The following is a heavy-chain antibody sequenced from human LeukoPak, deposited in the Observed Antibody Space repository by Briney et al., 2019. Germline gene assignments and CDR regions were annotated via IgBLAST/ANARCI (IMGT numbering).Heavy chain of an antibody. J-gene: IGHJ4*02. CDR2: IYYSGST. D-gene: IGHD3-3*01. CDR1: GGSLSSSSYY. V-gene: IGHV4-39*01. CDR3: ARSYYDFWSGYDV. Sequence: PSETLSLTCTVSGGSLSSSSYYWGWLRQPPGKGLEWLGSIYYSGSTYYNPSLKSRVTISVDTSKNQFSLKLSSVTAADTAVYYCARSYYDFWSGYDVWGQGTLVTVSS.